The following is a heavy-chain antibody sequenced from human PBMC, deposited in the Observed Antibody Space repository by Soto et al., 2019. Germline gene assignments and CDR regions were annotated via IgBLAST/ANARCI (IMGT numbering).Heavy chain of an antibody. CDR3: ARGRRGCCDYQDY. CDR1: GFTFSSYS. V-gene: IGHV3-21*01. CDR2: ISSSSSYI. Sequence: EVQLVESGGGLVKPGGSLRLSCAASGFTFSSYSINWVRQAPGKGLEWVSSISSSSSYIYYADSVKGRFTISRDNAKNSLYRQMNSLSAEDTAVYYCARGRRGCCDYQDYWGQGTLVTFSS. J-gene: IGHJ4*02. D-gene: IGHD5-12*01.